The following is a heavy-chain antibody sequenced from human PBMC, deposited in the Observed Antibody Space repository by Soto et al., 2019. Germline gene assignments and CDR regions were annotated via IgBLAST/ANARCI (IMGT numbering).Heavy chain of an antibody. CDR3: AKDWGIAVAAH. CDR2: ISHDGGNK. V-gene: IGHV3-30*18. Sequence: QVQLVESGGGVVQPGGALRLSCAASGFTFSSTGMHWVRQAPGKGLEWVAVISHDGGNKYYGDSVKGRFTISRDNSKNTLYLQMNSRGADDTAVYYCAKDWGIAVAAHWGQGTLVTVSS. CDR1: GFTFSSTG. J-gene: IGHJ4*02. D-gene: IGHD6-19*01.